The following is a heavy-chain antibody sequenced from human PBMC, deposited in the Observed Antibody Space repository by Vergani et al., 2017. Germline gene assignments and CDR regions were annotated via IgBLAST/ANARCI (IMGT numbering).Heavy chain of an antibody. J-gene: IGHJ6*02. CDR1: GGTFSSYA. CDR3: AGTHAAGSGSYYTARGFGYYYYGMDV. V-gene: IGHV1-69*04. D-gene: IGHD3-10*01. CDR2: IIPILGIA. Sequence: QVQLVQSGAEVKKPGASVKVSCKASGGTFSSYAISWVRQAPGQGLEWMGRIIPILGIANYAQKFQGRVTITADKSTSTAYMELSSLRSEDTAVYYCAGTHAAGSGSYYTARGFGYYYYGMDVWGQGTTVTVSS.